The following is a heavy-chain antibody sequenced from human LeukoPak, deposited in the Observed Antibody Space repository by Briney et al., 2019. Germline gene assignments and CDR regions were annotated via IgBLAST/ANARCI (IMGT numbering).Heavy chain of an antibody. Sequence: PGGSLRLSCAASGFTFTSYGMHWVRQAPGKGLEWVAVIWYDGSNKFYADSVKGRFTISRDNSKNMMCLQMNSLRAEDTAVYYCASALDSLDRSSCLDYWGQGTQVTVS. D-gene: IGHD6-13*01. J-gene: IGHJ4*02. CDR1: GFTFTSYG. V-gene: IGHV3-33*01. CDR2: IWYDGSNK. CDR3: ASALDSLDRSSCLDY.